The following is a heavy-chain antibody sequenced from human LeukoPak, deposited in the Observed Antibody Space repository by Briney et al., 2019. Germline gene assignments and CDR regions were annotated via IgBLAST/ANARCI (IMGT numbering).Heavy chain of an antibody. CDR1: GFTFSSYA. V-gene: IGHV3-23*01. D-gene: IGHD3-10*01. CDR2: ISGSGGST. Sequence: GGSLRLSCAASGFTFSSYAMSWVRQAPGKGLEWVSAISGSGGSTYYADSVKGRFTISRDNSKNTLYLRMNSLRAEDTAVYYCAKLGYGSGSYSDLDYWGQGTLVTVSS. CDR3: AKLGYGSGSYSDLDY. J-gene: IGHJ4*02.